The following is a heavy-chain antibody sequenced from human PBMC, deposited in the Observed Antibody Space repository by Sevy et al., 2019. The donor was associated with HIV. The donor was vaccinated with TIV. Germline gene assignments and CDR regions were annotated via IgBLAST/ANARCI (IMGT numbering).Heavy chain of an antibody. CDR2: ISGSGGST. J-gene: IGHJ5*02. Sequence: GSLRLSCAASVFTFSSYAMSWVRQAPGKGLEWVSAISGSGGSTYYADSVKGRFTISRDNSKNTLYLQMNSLRAEDTAVYYCACGIAAAGTVWFDPWGQGTLVTVSS. CDR1: VFTFSSYA. D-gene: IGHD6-13*01. CDR3: ACGIAAAGTVWFDP. V-gene: IGHV3-23*01.